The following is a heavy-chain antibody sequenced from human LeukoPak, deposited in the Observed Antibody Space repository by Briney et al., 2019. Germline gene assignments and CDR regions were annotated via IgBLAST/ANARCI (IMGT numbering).Heavy chain of an antibody. J-gene: IGHJ3*02. CDR2: ISAYNGNT. D-gene: IGHD3-22*01. V-gene: IGHV1-18*01. CDR1: GYTFTNYG. CDR3: ARSRGPYYYDSSGYPRDAFDI. Sequence: ASVKVSCKASGYTFTNYGISWVRQAPGQGLEWMGWISAYNGNTNYAQKLQGRVTMTTDTSTSTAYMELRSLRSDDTAVYYCARSRGPYYYDSSGYPRDAFDIWGQGTMVTVSS.